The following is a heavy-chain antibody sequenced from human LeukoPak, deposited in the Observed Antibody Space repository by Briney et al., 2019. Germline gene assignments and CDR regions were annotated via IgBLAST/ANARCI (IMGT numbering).Heavy chain of an antibody. J-gene: IGHJ4*02. V-gene: IGHV1-18*04. Sequence: ASVKVSCKASGYTFTSYYMHWVRQAPGQGLEWMGWISAYNGNTNYAQKLQGRVTMTTDTSTSTAYMELRSLRSDDTAVYYCAREEGYSSSWSPYYFDYWGQGTLVTVSS. CDR1: GYTFTSYY. D-gene: IGHD6-13*01. CDR2: ISAYNGNT. CDR3: AREEGYSSSWSPYYFDY.